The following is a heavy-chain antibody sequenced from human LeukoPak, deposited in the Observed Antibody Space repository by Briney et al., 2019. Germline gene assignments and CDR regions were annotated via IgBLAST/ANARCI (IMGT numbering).Heavy chain of an antibody. CDR2: INNDGSST. Sequence: GGSLRLSCAASGSTFRSHWMHWVRQAPGKGLVWVSRINNDGSSTTYADSVKGRFTISRDNAKSTLYLQMNSLRADDTAVYYCAREVSGDPWHNWLDPWGQGSLVTVSS. CDR3: AREVSGDPWHNWLDP. J-gene: IGHJ5*02. D-gene: IGHD4-17*01. CDR1: GSTFRSHW. V-gene: IGHV3-74*01.